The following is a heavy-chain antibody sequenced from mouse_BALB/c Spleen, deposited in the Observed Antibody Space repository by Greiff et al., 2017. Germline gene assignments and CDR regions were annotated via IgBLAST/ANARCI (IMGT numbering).Heavy chain of an antibody. J-gene: IGHJ4*01. CDR2: IWAGGST. V-gene: IGHV2-9*02. CDR3: ARWSLYAMDY. Sequence: VQGVESGPGLVAPSQSLSITCTVSGFSLTSYGVHWVRQPPGKGLEWLGVIWAGGSTNYNSALMSRLSISKDNSKSQVFLKMNSLQTDDTARYYCARWSLYAMDYWGQGTSVTVSS. CDR1: GFSLTSYG.